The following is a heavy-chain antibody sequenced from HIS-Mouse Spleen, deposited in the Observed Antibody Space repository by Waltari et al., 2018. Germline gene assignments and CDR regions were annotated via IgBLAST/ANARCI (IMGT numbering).Heavy chain of an antibody. J-gene: IGHJ4*02. Sequence: QVQLVESGGGVVQPGRSLRLSCAASGFTFSSYGMHWVRQAPGKGLEWVAVISYDGSNKYYADSVKGRFTISRDNSKNTLYLQMNSLRAEDTAVYYCAKSAALGVYSSSSTCPFDYWGQGALVTVSS. CDR3: AKSAALGVYSSSSTCPFDY. V-gene: IGHV3-30*18. CDR2: ISYDGSNK. CDR1: GFTFSSYG. D-gene: IGHD6-6*01.